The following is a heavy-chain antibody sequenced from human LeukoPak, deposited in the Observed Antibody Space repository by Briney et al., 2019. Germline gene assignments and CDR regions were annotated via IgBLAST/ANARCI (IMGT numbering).Heavy chain of an antibody. CDR1: GGSFSDYY. J-gene: IGHJ4*02. CDR2: INHSGRT. V-gene: IGHV4-34*01. Sequence: PSETLSLTCAVCGGSFSDYYWSWIRQPPGKGVEWIGEINHSGRTNYNPSLKRGATISVDTSKNQFSLKLQSLTAADTAVYYCAREYGDFDYWGRGTLVTASP. D-gene: IGHD4-17*01. CDR3: AREYGDFDY.